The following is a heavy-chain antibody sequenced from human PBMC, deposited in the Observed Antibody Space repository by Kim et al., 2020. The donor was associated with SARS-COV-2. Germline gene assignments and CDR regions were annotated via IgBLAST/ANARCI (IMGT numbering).Heavy chain of an antibody. V-gene: IGHV4-59*01. D-gene: IGHD3-22*01. CDR3: ARAPYYYDSSGYYYFYYFDS. CDR1: GGSISSYY. J-gene: IGHJ4*02. CDR2: IYYSGST. Sequence: SETLSLTCTVSGGSISSYYWSWIRQPPGKGLEWIGYIYYSGSTNYNPSLKSRVTISVDTSKNQFSLKLSSVTAADTAVYYCARAPYYYDSSGYYYFYYFDSWGQGTLVTVSS.